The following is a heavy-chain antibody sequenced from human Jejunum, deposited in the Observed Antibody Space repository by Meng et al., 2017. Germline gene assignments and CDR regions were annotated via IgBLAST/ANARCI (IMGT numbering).Heavy chain of an antibody. CDR2: ISAGSDAT. J-gene: IGHJ4*01. V-gene: IGHV3-23*01. Sequence: GESLNIPCEAPGFPFSNYAMNWVRQSPGKGLEWVFGISAGSDATYSADSVKGRFTISRDNSKNTLYLQMNSLSAEDTAVYFCEKESGNWGTIGYWGQGTRVTVSS. CDR1: GFPFSNYA. D-gene: IGHD7-27*01. CDR3: EKESGNWGTIGY.